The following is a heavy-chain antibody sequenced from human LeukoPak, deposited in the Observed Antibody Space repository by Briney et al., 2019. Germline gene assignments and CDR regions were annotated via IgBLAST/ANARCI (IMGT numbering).Heavy chain of an antibody. CDR1: GFTFSTYG. V-gene: IGHV3-23*01. J-gene: IGHJ6*02. Sequence: GGSLRLSCAASGFTFSTYGMSWVRQAPGKGLEWVSAISGSGGSTYYADSVKGRFTISRDNSKNTLYLQMNSLRAEDTAVYYCATTDDSSTNYYYGMDVWGQGTTVTVSS. CDR3: ATTDDSSTNYYYGMDV. CDR2: ISGSGGST. D-gene: IGHD2-2*01.